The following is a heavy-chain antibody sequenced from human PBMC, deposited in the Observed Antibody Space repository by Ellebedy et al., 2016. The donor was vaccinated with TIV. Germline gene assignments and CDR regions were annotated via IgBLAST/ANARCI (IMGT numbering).Heavy chain of an antibody. V-gene: IGHV4-34*01. CDR1: GESFSGYY. J-gene: IGHJ3*02. D-gene: IGHD6-19*01. Sequence: SETLSLTCAVYGESFSGYYWSWIRQPPGKGLEWIGEINHSGSTNYNPSLKSRVTISVDTSKNQFSLKLRSVTAADTAVCYCARARIAVAPDDAFDIWGQGTMVTVSS. CDR2: INHSGST. CDR3: ARARIAVAPDDAFDI.